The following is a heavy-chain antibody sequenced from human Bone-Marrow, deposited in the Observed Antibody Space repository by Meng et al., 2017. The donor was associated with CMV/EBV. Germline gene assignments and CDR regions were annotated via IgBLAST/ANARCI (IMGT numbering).Heavy chain of an antibody. CDR2: ISYDGSNK. CDR1: GFTFSSYA. CDR3: ARDFWLPYSGSYIGYYYGMDV. Sequence: GESLKISCAASGFTFSSYAMHWVRQAPGKGLEWVAVISYDGSNKYYADSVKGRFTISRDNSKNTLYLQMNSLRAEDTAVYYCARDFWLPYSGSYIGYYYGMDVWGQGTTVTVSS. V-gene: IGHV3-30-3*01. D-gene: IGHD1-26*01. J-gene: IGHJ6*02.